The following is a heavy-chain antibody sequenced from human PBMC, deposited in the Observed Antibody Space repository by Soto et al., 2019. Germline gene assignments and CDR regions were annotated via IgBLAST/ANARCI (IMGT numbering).Heavy chain of an antibody. V-gene: IGHV4-59*01. CDR1: GGSISHYY. CDR2: VYYTGST. J-gene: IGHJ4*02. Sequence: NPSETLSLTCTVSGGSISHYYWSWIRQPPGKGLEWIGYVYYTGSTNYNPSLMSRVTISLDTSKNQFSLKLSSVTAADTAVYYCATGQIYYGSHYWGQGTLVTVSS. D-gene: IGHD3-10*01. CDR3: ATGQIYYGSHY.